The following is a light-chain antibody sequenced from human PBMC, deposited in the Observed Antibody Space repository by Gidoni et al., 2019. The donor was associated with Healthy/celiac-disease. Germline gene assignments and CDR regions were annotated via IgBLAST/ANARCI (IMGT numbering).Light chain of an antibody. CDR3: QQRSNWPLS. J-gene: IGKJ2*03. CDR1: QSVSSY. V-gene: IGKV3-11*01. CDR2: DAS. Sequence: EIVLTQSPATLSLSPGERATLSCRASQSVSSYLAWYQQKPGQAPRLLIYDASNRATGIPARFSGSGSVTYFTLTISSLEPEDFAVYYCQQRSNWPLSFXQXTKLEIK.